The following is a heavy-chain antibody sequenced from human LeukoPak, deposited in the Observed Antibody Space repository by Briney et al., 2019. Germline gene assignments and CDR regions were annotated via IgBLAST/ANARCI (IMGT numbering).Heavy chain of an antibody. CDR1: GGSFSGYY. V-gene: IGHV4-34*01. Sequence: SETLSLTCAVYGGSFSGYYWSWIRQPPGKGLEWMGEINHSGSANYNPSLKSRVTISVNTSKHQFSLKLSSVTAADTAVYYCARGPYSGYGPSGYYYGMDVWGQGTTVTVSS. CDR3: ARGPYSGYGPSGYYYGMDV. J-gene: IGHJ6*02. D-gene: IGHD5-12*01. CDR2: INHSGSA.